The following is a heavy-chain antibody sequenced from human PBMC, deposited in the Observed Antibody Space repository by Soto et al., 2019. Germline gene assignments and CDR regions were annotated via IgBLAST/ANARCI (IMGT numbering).Heavy chain of an antibody. D-gene: IGHD3-22*01. V-gene: IGHV1-69*01. CDR1: GGTFSSYA. CDR2: IIPIFGTA. Sequence: QVQLVQSGAEVKKPGSSVKVSCKASGGTFSSYAISWVRQAPGQGLEWMGGIIPIFGTANYAQKFQGRVTITADEATSTAYMELSSLRSEDTAVYYCARGGYYYDRSGPGKWFDPCGHGTLVTVCS. CDR3: ARGGYYYDRSGPGKWFDP. J-gene: IGHJ5*02.